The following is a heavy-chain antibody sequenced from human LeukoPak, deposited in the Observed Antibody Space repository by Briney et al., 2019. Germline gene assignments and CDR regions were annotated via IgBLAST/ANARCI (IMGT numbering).Heavy chain of an antibody. Sequence: SETLSLTCAVYGGSFSGYYWSWIRQPPGKGLEWIGEINHSGSTNYNPSLKSRVTISVDTSKNQFSLKLSSVTAADTAVYYCARGLAQSGDCSGGSRYSGAYYFDYWGQGTLVTVSS. J-gene: IGHJ4*02. CDR2: INHSGST. D-gene: IGHD2-15*01. V-gene: IGHV4-34*01. CDR1: GGSFSGYY. CDR3: ARGLAQSGDCSGGSRYSGAYYFDY.